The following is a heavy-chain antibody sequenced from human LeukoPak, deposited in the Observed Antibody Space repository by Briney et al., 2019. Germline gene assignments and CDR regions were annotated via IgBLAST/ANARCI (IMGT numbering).Heavy chain of an antibody. D-gene: IGHD5-24*01. Sequence: QSGGSPRLSCAASGFTFSSYWMHWVRQAPGKGLVWVSRINSDGSSTSYADSVKGRFTISRDNAKNTLYLQMNSLRAEDTAVYYCARGRRWLQFGAYYFDYWGQGTLVTVSS. CDR2: INSDGSST. CDR3: ARGRRWLQFGAYYFDY. V-gene: IGHV3-74*01. J-gene: IGHJ4*02. CDR1: GFTFSSYW.